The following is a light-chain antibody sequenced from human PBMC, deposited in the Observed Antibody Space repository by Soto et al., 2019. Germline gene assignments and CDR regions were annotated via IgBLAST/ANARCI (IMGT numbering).Light chain of an antibody. V-gene: IGLV2-8*01. J-gene: IGLJ1*01. CDR2: EVS. Sequence: QSVLTQPPSASGSPGQSVTISCTGTSSDVGKYDYVSCFQHHPGKAPKLIIYEVSKRPSGVPDRFSGSKSGNTASLTISGLQAEDEADYYCCSYAGSSTYVFGTGTKVTVL. CDR1: SSDVGKYDY. CDR3: CSYAGSSTYV.